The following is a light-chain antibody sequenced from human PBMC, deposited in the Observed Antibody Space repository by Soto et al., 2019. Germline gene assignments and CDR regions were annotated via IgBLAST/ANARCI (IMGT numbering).Light chain of an antibody. CDR1: QSVSRS. V-gene: IGKV3-11*01. CDR2: DAS. J-gene: IGKJ4*01. CDR3: QHRGNWPLT. Sequence: EIVLTQSPVTLSLSPGERATLSCRASQSVSRSLAWYQQKPGQAPRLLVYDASNRATGIPARFSGSGSGTDFTLTISSLEPEDFAVYFCQHRGNWPLTFGGGTTGRSN.